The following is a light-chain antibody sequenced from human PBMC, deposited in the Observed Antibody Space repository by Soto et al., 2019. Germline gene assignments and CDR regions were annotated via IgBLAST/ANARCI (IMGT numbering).Light chain of an antibody. CDR2: DVS. V-gene: IGKV1-5*01. CDR3: QHYKMYSPWT. CDR1: QSITTW. Sequence: DIQMTQSPSTVSAYVGDSVTITCRASQSITTWLAWYQQRPGKAPKLLIYDVSSLQSGVPSRFSGSGSGKEFTLNTRSLQPDDFANYYCQHYKMYSPWTLGQGTKVDIK. J-gene: IGKJ1*01.